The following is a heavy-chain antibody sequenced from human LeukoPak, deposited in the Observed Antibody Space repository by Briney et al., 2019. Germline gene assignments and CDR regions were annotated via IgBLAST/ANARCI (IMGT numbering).Heavy chain of an antibody. CDR2: ISYDGSNK. CDR1: GFTFSSYA. J-gene: IGHJ6*03. D-gene: IGHD3-9*01. Sequence: GGSLRLSCAASGFTFSSYAMHWVRQAPGKGLEWVAVISYDGSNKYYADSVKGRFTISRDNSKNTLYLQMGSLRAEDMAVYYCARDSSLSRYFDWNYYYYMDVWGKGTTVTVSS. CDR3: ARDSSLSRYFDWNYYYYMDV. V-gene: IGHV3-30*14.